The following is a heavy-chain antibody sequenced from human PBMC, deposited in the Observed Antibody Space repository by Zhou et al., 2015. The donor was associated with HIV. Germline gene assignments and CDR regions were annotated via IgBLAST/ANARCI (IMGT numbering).Heavy chain of an antibody. CDR3: AREAVYYYDNSAFLAYYLDY. Sequence: QVQLVQSGAEVKKPGSSVKVSCKASGGTFSSYAISWVRQAPGQGLEWMGGIIPIFGTANYAQKFQGRVTITADESTSTAYMELSSLRSEDTAVYYCAREAVYYYDNSAFLAYYLDYWGQGTPVIVSS. V-gene: IGHV1-69*01. J-gene: IGHJ4*02. CDR2: IIPIFGTA. D-gene: IGHD3-22*01. CDR1: GGTFSSYA.